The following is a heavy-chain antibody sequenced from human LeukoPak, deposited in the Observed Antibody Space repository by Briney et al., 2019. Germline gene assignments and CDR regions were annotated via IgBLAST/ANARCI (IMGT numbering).Heavy chain of an antibody. CDR1: GGSFSGYY. J-gene: IGHJ4*02. CDR3: ACGYSYGFDY. CDR2: INHSGST. V-gene: IGHV4-34*01. D-gene: IGHD5-18*01. Sequence: PSKTLSLTCAVYGGSFSGYYWSWIRQPPGKGLEWIGEINHSGSTNYNPSLKSRVTISVDTSKNQFSLKLSSVTAADTAVYYCACGYSYGFDYWGQGTLVTASS.